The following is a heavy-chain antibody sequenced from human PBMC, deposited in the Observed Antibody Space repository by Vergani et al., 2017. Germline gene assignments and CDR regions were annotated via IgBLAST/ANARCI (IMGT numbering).Heavy chain of an antibody. CDR1: GYTFTSYG. J-gene: IGHJ3*02. V-gene: IGHV1-2*02. Sequence: QVQLVQSGAEVKKPGASVKVSCKASGYTFTSYGISWVRQAPGQGLEWMGWINPNSGGTNYAQKFQGRVTMTRDTSISTAYMELSRLRSDDTAVYYCARGDSSGWYDAFDIWGQGTMVTVSS. CDR3: ARGDSSGWYDAFDI. CDR2: INPNSGGT. D-gene: IGHD6-19*01.